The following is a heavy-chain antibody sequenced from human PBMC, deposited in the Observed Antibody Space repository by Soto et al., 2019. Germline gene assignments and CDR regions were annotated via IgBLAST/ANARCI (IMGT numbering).Heavy chain of an antibody. CDR2: VNPIVSMS. J-gene: IGHJ4*02. V-gene: IGHV1-69*02. D-gene: IGHD3-10*01. CDR1: GDTFNFYS. CDR3: ASSYGSGYRAFDY. Sequence: QVQLVQSGAEVKRPGSSVKVSCKASGDTFNFYSINWVRQAPGLGLEWMGRVNPIVSMSNYAQKYQGRVTMTADKSTSTAYRELSSLRCEDTASYYCASSYGSGYRAFDYWGQGALVTVSS.